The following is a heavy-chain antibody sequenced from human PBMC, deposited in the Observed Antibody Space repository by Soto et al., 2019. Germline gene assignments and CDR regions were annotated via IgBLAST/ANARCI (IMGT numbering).Heavy chain of an antibody. J-gene: IGHJ6*02. Sequence: ASVNFSCKASGYTFTSYGISWVRQAPGQGLEWMGWINAYNGNTNYAQKLQGRVTMTTDTSTSTAYMELRSLRSDDTAVYYCARTRTTVSYGMDVWGQGTTVTVSS. CDR3: ARTRTTVSYGMDV. CDR2: INAYNGNT. CDR1: GYTFTSYG. D-gene: IGHD4-17*01. V-gene: IGHV1-18*04.